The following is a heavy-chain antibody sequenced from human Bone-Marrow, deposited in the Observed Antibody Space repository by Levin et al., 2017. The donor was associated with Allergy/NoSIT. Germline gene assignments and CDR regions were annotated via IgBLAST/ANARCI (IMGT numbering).Heavy chain of an antibody. CDR3: AKGGQGHFDY. CDR2: INSDGSST. CDR1: GFTFSNYW. D-gene: IGHD3-16*01. V-gene: IGHV3-74*01. J-gene: IGHJ4*02. Sequence: GGSLRLSCAASGFTFSNYWMHWVRQAPGKGLVWVSRINSDGSSTSYVDSVKGRFTISRDNARNTLYLQMNSLRAEDTAVYYCAKGGQGHFDYWGQGTLVAVSS.